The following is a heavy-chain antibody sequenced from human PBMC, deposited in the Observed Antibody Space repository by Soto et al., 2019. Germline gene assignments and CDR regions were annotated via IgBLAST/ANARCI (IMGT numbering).Heavy chain of an antibody. CDR2: IYYSGST. D-gene: IGHD1-1*01. Sequence: QVQLQESGPGLVKPSQTLSLTCTVSGGSISSGGYYWSWIRQHPGKGLEWIGYIYYSGSTYYNPSLKSRVTISVDTSKNQFSLKLSSVTAAGTAMYYCARGQRRAPYYYGMDVWGQGTTVTVSS. CDR1: GGSISSGGYY. CDR3: ARGQRRAPYYYGMDV. V-gene: IGHV4-31*03. J-gene: IGHJ6*02.